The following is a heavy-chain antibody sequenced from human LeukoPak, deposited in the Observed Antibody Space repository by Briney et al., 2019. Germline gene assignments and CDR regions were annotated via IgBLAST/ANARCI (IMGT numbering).Heavy chain of an antibody. CDR2: ISAYNGHT. CDR3: ARDSLGLGELSPSDY. CDR1: GYTFTNYG. V-gene: IGHV1-18*01. D-gene: IGHD3-16*02. J-gene: IGHJ4*02. Sequence: ASVKVSCKASGYTFTNYGLTWVRQAPGQGVEWMGWISAYNGHTNYAQKLQGRVTMTTDTSTSTAYMELRSLRSDDTAVYYCARDSLGLGELSPSDYWGQGTLVTVSS.